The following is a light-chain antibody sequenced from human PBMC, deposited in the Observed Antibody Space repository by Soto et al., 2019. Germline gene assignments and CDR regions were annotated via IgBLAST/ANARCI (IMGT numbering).Light chain of an antibody. CDR2: GAS. Sequence: EIVLTQSPGTLSLSAGERATLSCRASQTITRSFLAWYQQQRGQAPRLVIYGASSRAAGIPERFSGSASGTDFTLTISRLEPEDFAVYYCHQYGGSPWTFGQGTKVDIK. CDR1: QTITRSF. J-gene: IGKJ1*01. V-gene: IGKV3-20*01. CDR3: HQYGGSPWT.